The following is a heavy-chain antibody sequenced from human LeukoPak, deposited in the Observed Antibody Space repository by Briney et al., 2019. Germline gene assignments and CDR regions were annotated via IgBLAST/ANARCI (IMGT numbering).Heavy chain of an antibody. Sequence: PSETLSLTCAVYGGSFSGYYWSWIRQPPGKGLEWIGEINHSGSTNYNPSLKSRVTISVDTSKNQFSLKLSSVTAADTAVYYCAMLRFLEWSYDYWGQGTLVTVSS. J-gene: IGHJ4*02. CDR2: INHSGST. CDR3: AMLRFLEWSYDY. V-gene: IGHV4-34*01. D-gene: IGHD3-3*01. CDR1: GGSFSGYY.